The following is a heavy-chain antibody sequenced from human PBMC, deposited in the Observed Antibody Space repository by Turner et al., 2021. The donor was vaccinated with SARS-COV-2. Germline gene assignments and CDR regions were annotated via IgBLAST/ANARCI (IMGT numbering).Heavy chain of an antibody. CDR2: ISYDGSNK. CDR3: ARSQYGDYGWFDP. CDR1: GFTFSTYA. Sequence: QVQLVESGGGVVQPGRSLRLSCAASGFTFSTYAIYWVRQAPGKGLEWVAVISYDGSNKYYADSVKGRFTISRDNSKNTLYLQMNSLRAEDTAVYYCARSQYGDYGWFDPWGQGTLVTVSS. D-gene: IGHD4-17*01. J-gene: IGHJ5*02. V-gene: IGHV3-30-3*01.